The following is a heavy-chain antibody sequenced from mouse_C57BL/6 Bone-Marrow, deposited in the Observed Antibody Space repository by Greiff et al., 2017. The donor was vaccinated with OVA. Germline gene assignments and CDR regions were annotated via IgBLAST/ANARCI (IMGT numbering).Heavy chain of an antibody. CDR1: GYSITSGYY. V-gene: IGHV3-6*01. D-gene: IGHD1-1*01. CDR2: ISYDGSN. CDR3: ARRDYGSSPDY. Sequence: EVKLQESGPGLVKPSQSLSLTCSVTGYSITSGYYWNWIRQFPGNKLEWMGYISYDGSNNYNPSLKNRISITRDTSKNQFFLKLNSVTTEDTATYYCARRDYGSSPDYWGQGTTLTVSS. J-gene: IGHJ2*01.